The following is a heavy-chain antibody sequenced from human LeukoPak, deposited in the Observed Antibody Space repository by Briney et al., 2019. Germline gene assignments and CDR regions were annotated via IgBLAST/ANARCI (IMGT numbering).Heavy chain of an antibody. D-gene: IGHD4-17*01. J-gene: IGHJ4*02. V-gene: IGHV3-7*01. Sequence: GGSLRLSCAASGFTFSSYAMSWVRQAPGKGLEWVADINPDGSQKYYVDSMQGRFTISRDNAKNSLDLQMNSLGAEDTAVYYCARDPHYGAIDYWGQGTLVTVSS. CDR1: GFTFSSYA. CDR3: ARDPHYGAIDY. CDR2: INPDGSQK.